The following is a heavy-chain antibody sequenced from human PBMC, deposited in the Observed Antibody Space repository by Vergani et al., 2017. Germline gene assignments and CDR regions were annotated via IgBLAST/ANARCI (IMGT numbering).Heavy chain of an antibody. CDR3: ARENNDYFDY. D-gene: IGHD1-14*01. J-gene: IGHJ4*02. Sequence: EVQLVESGGGLVKTGGSLRLSCAASGFTFSSYAMSWVRQAPGKGGEWVSAIGTAGDTYYLGSVKGRFTISSENAKNSWYLQMNSLRAGDTAVYYCARENNDYFDYWGQGTLVTGSS. V-gene: IGHV3-13*01. CDR2: IGTAGDT. CDR1: GFTFSSYA.